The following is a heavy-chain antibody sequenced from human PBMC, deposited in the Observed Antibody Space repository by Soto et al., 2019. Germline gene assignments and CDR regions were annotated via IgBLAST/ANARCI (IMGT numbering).Heavy chain of an antibody. CDR1: GYTFTSYG. Sequence: ASVKVSCKASGYTFTSYGISWVRQAPGQGLEWMGWISAYNGNTNYAQKLQGRVTMTTDTSTSTAYMELRSLRSDDTAVYYCARDRYSSVQPHFDYWGQGTLVTVSS. J-gene: IGHJ4*02. CDR2: ISAYNGNT. D-gene: IGHD6-19*01. V-gene: IGHV1-18*01. CDR3: ARDRYSSVQPHFDY.